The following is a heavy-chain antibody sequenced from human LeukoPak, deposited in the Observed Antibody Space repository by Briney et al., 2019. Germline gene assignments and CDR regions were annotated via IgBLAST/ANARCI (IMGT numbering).Heavy chain of an antibody. CDR1: GFMFSKYW. D-gene: IGHD3-22*01. J-gene: IGHJ3*02. CDR3: SRDANYYGSSRHYFDAFDI. CDR2: IRGDGSVK. V-gene: IGHV3-7*01. Sequence: PGGSLRLSCEASGFMFSKYWMTWVRQAPGKGLEWVANIRGDGSVKYLLDSVKGRFSISRDNAKNSLSLEMNSLRAEDTAVYYCSRDANYYGSSRHYFDAFDIWRRGTMVTISS.